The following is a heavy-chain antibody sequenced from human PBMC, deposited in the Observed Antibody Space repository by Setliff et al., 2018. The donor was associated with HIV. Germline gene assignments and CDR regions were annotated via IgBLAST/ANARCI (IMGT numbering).Heavy chain of an antibody. CDR3: ARQGNIVVVTSFDY. CDR2: VDYTGST. CDR1: GGSISTSNYY. Sequence: PSETLSLTCTVSGGSISTSNYYWGWVRQPPGKGLEWVGNVDYTGSTYYNPSLKSRVTISVDTSKNQFSLRLISVTAADTAVYYCARQGNIVVVTSFDYWGQGTLVTVSS. J-gene: IGHJ4*02. D-gene: IGHD2-21*02. V-gene: IGHV4-39*07.